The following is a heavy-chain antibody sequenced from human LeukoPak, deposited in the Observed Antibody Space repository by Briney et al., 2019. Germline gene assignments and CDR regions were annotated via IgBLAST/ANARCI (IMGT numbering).Heavy chain of an antibody. CDR1: GGSFSGYY. V-gene: IGHV4-34*01. CDR2: INHSGST. J-gene: IGHJ4*02. D-gene: IGHD4-17*01. Sequence: SETLSLTCAVYGGSFSGYYWSWIRQPPGKGLEWIGEINHSGSTNYNPSIKSRVTISVDTSKNQFSLKLSSVTAADTAVYYCARGRSESDYGDYVGFGYWGQGTLLTVSS. CDR3: ARGRSESDYGDYVGFGY.